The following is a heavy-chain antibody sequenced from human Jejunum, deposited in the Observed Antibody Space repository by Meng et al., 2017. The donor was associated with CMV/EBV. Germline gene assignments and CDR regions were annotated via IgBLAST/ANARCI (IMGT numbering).Heavy chain of an antibody. CDR3: ARDHPNTGYYGMDV. Sequence: SGFAFTDSSMNWVRQAPGKRLEWVSSISSSSSYINYADSVKGRFTLSRDNAKNSLYLQMNSLRAEDTAVYYCARDHPNTGYYGMDVWGHGTTVTVSS. J-gene: IGHJ6*02. CDR2: ISSSSSYI. CDR1: GFAFTDSS. V-gene: IGHV3-21*01. D-gene: IGHD3-10*01.